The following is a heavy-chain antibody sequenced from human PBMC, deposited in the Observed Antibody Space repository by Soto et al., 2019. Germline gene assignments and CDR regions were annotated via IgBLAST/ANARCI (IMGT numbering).Heavy chain of an antibody. Sequence: QVQLVESGGGVVQPGRSLRLSCAASGFTFSSYGMHWVRQAPGKGLEWVTVISYDGKVAYYADSVKGQFTISRDNSKNTLYLQMNSLRTEDTAMYYCAKEGPITNWYFDYWGQGTLVTVSS. CDR2: ISYDGKVA. J-gene: IGHJ4*02. V-gene: IGHV3-30*18. CDR1: GFTFSSYG. D-gene: IGHD1-1*01. CDR3: AKEGPITNWYFDY.